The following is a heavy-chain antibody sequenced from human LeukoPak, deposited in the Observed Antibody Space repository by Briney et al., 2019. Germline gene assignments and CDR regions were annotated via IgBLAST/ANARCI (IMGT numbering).Heavy chain of an antibody. Sequence: GGSLRLSCAASGFTLSSYAMSWVRQAPGKGLEWVSAISGSGGSTYYADSVKGRFTISRDNSKNTLYLQMNSLRAEDTAVYYCGYSSSSLGPGWYYFDYWGQGTLVIVSS. CDR2: ISGSGGST. D-gene: IGHD6-6*01. CDR3: GYSSSSLGPGWYYFDY. V-gene: IGHV3-23*01. CDR1: GFTLSSYA. J-gene: IGHJ4*02.